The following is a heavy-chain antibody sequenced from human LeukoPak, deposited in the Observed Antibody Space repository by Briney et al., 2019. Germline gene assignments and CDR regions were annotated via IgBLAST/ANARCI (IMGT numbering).Heavy chain of an antibody. CDR3: AREPLDRYCSSTSCQYYYYGMDV. Sequence: GGSLRLSCAASGFTFSSYWMHWVRQAPGKGLVWVSRINSDGSSTSYADSVKGRFTISRDNAKNTLYRQMNSLRAEDTAVYYCAREPLDRYCSSTSCQYYYYGMDVWGQGTTVTVSS. D-gene: IGHD2-2*01. V-gene: IGHV3-74*01. CDR2: INSDGSST. J-gene: IGHJ6*02. CDR1: GFTFSSYW.